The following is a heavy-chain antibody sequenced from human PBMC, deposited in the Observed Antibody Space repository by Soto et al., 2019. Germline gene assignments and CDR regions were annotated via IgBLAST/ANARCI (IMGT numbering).Heavy chain of an antibody. D-gene: IGHD3-10*01. Sequence: SETLSLTCTVSCGSISSGGYYWSWIRQHPGKGLEWIGYIYYSGSTYYNPSLKSRVTISVDTSKNQFSLKLSSVTAADTAVYYCARERALTRSGSSVFGMDVWGQGTTVTVSS. V-gene: IGHV4-31*03. J-gene: IGHJ6*02. CDR1: CGSISSGGYY. CDR2: IYYSGST. CDR3: ARERALTRSGSSVFGMDV.